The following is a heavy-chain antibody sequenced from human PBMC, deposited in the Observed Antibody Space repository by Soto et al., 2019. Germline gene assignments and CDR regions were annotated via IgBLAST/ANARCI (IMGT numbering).Heavy chain of an antibody. CDR2: ISYDGSNK. CDR1: GFTFSSYG. D-gene: IGHD6-13*01. CDR3: AKDEYSSSWYIYYGMDV. J-gene: IGHJ6*02. V-gene: IGHV3-30*18. Sequence: PGGSLRLSCAASGFTFSSYGMHWVRQAPGKGLEWVAVISYDGSNKYYADSVKGRFTISRDNSKNTLYLQMNSLRAEDTAVYYCAKDEYSSSWYIYYGMDVWGQGTTVTVSS.